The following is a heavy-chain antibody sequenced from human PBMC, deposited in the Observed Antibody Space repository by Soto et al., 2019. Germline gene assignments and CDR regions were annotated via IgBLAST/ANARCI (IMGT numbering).Heavy chain of an antibody. CDR2: ISGSGGST. V-gene: IGHV3-23*01. CDR3: AKDETYYYDSSGYYRPYYFDY. Sequence: GGSLRLSCAASGFTFSSYAMSWVRQAPGKGLEWVSAISGSGGSTYYADSVKGRFTISRDNSKNTLYLQMNSLRAEDTAVYYCAKDETYYYDSSGYYRPYYFDYWGQGTLVTVSS. CDR1: GFTFSSYA. J-gene: IGHJ4*02. D-gene: IGHD3-22*01.